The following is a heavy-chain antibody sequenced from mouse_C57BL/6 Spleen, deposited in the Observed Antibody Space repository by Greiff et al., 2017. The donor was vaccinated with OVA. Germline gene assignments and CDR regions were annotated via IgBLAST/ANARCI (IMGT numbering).Heavy chain of an antibody. Sequence: VKLVESGPGLVAPSQSLSITCTVSGFSLTSYAISWVRQPPGKGLEWLGVIWTGGGTNYNSALKSRLSISKDNSKSQVFLKMNSLQTDDTARYYCARNYYGSSYLFDYWGQGTTLTVSS. V-gene: IGHV2-9-1*01. J-gene: IGHJ2*01. D-gene: IGHD1-1*01. CDR1: GFSLTSYA. CDR3: ARNYYGSSYLFDY. CDR2: IWTGGGT.